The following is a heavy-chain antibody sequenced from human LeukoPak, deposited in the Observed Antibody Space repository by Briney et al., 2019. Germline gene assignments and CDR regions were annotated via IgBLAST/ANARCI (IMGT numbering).Heavy chain of an antibody. CDR2: INPSGGST. Sequence: ASVTVSCKASGYTFTSYYMHWVRQAPGQGLEWMGIINPSGGSTSYAQKFQGRVTMTRDTSTSTVYMELSSLRSEDTAVYYCARENDFWSGYYRKPFYFDYWGQGTLVTVSS. CDR1: GYTFTSYY. D-gene: IGHD3-3*01. V-gene: IGHV1-46*01. J-gene: IGHJ4*02. CDR3: ARENDFWSGYYRKPFYFDY.